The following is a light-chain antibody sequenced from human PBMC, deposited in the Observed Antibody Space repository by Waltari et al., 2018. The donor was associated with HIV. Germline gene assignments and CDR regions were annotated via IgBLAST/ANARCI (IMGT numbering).Light chain of an antibody. J-gene: IGLJ3*02. CDR3: SSYAGSNNLM. CDR2: EVS. Sequence: QSALTQPPSVSGSPGQSVTISCTGTSSDVGDYNYVSWYQQHPGKAPKLMIYEVSKRPSGVPDRFSGSKSGNTASLTVSGLQAEDEADYYCSSYAGSNNLMFGGGTKLTVL. CDR1: SSDVGDYNY. V-gene: IGLV2-8*01.